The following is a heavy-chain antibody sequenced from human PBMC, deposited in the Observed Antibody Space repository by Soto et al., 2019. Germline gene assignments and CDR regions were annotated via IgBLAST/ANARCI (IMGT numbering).Heavy chain of an antibody. CDR1: GYSFTGYY. Sequence: QVQLVQSGAEVKKPGASVKVSCNASGYSFTGYYMHWLRQAPGQGLEWMGWINPNSGGTNYAQKFQGWVTMTRDTSISTAYMELSRLRSDYTAVYYHAREHYSSFFDPWGQGTLVTVSS. CDR3: AREHYSSFFDP. D-gene: IGHD6-6*01. CDR2: INPNSGGT. J-gene: IGHJ5*02. V-gene: IGHV1-2*04.